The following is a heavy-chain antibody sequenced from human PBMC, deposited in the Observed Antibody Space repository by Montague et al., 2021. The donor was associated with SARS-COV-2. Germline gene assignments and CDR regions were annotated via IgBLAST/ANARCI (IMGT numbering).Heavy chain of an antibody. D-gene: IGHD2-21*01. CDR2: ISYDGSNK. CDR1: GFTFSSYA. Sequence: SLRLSCAASGFTFSSYAMHWVRQAPGKGLEWVAVISYDGSNKYYADSVKGRFTISRDNPKNTLYLQMNSLRAEDTAVYYCANQLVGLYGMDVWGQGTTVTVSS. V-gene: IGHV3-30*04. J-gene: IGHJ6*02. CDR3: ANQLVGLYGMDV.